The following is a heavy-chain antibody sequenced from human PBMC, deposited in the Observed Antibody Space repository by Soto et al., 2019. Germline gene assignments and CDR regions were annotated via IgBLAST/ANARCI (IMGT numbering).Heavy chain of an antibody. V-gene: IGHV4-59*01. D-gene: IGHD6-19*01. J-gene: IGHJ4*02. CDR1: GGSISSYD. CDR3: ARATRVGCFDY. Sequence: LETLSLTCTVSGGSISSYDLSWIRQPPGKGLEWIGYIYYSGSTNYNPSLKSRVTISVDTSKNQFSLKLSSVTAADTAVYYCARATRVGCFDYWGQGTLVTVSS. CDR2: IYYSGST.